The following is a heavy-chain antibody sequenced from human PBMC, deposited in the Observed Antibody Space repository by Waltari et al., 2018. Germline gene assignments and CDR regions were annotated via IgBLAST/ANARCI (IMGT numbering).Heavy chain of an antibody. J-gene: IGHJ4*02. V-gene: IGHV1-2*02. CDR3: ASPTGVGATYGDFDY. CDR1: GYPFTGYY. D-gene: IGHD1-26*01. CDR2: INPKTNSA. Sequence: QVQLVQSGAEVKKPGASVKVSCKAAGYPFTGYYIHWVRQAPGQGLEWMGWINPKTNSAYYAQKFQGRVSITSDTSITTAYMELSRLRSDDTAVYYCASPTGVGATYGDFDYWGQGTLVTVSS.